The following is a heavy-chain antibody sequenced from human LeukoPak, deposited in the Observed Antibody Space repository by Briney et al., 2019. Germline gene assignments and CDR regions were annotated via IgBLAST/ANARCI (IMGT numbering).Heavy chain of an antibody. Sequence: SETLSLTCAVYGGSFSGYSWSWIRQPPGKGLEWIGEINQSGSTNYNPSLKSRVSMSGDTSKNQVSLKLRSVTAADTAVYYCARDPTTVTTIFDSWGQGTLVTVSS. CDR2: INQSGST. J-gene: IGHJ4*02. D-gene: IGHD4-17*01. V-gene: IGHV4-34*01. CDR1: GGSFSGYS. CDR3: ARDPTTVTTIFDS.